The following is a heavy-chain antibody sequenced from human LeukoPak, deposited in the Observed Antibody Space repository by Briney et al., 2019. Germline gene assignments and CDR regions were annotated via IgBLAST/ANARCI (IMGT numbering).Heavy chain of an antibody. CDR3: ARGELFVFSDARPDYHSCYMDV. CDR1: VHTLSHDY. D-gene: IGHD3-10*02. Sequence: SVNVSRKASVHTLSHDYINGVGQATARGREGMGYMDPNSCHKPYAQKFQDRVTMTWDSSLSTVHMEVNSLNSEDTALYFCARGELFVFSDARPDYHSCYMDVWGKGTTVTISS. V-gene: IGHV1-8*01. J-gene: IGHJ6*03. CDR2: MDPNSCHK.